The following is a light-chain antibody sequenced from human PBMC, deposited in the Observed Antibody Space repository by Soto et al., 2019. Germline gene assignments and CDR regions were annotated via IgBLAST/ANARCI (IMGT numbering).Light chain of an antibody. Sequence: EIVMTQSPATLSVSPGEGATLSCRASQSVGSTLAWYQQKPGQAPRLLIYGAFTRVTGVPDRFSGSGSGTEFTLTISSLQSEDFAVYYCQQYRNWPVYTFGQGTKLEIK. CDR3: QQYRNWPVYT. CDR2: GAF. V-gene: IGKV3-15*01. CDR1: QSVGST. J-gene: IGKJ2*01.